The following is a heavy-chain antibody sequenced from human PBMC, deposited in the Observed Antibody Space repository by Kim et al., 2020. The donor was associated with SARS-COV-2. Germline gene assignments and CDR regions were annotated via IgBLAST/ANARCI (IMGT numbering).Heavy chain of an antibody. V-gene: IGHV4-59*01. Sequence: SETLSLTCTVSSDSFSAYYWSWIRHLPGKGLEWIGYIFYGGDTNYNPSLKSRVTISWDTSRNQFSLDLTSVTDADTAVYYCARSGGRARWHHFDYWGQG. J-gene: IGHJ4*02. CDR1: SDSFSAYY. CDR2: IFYGGDT. CDR3: ARSGGRARWHHFDY. D-gene: IGHD3-10*01.